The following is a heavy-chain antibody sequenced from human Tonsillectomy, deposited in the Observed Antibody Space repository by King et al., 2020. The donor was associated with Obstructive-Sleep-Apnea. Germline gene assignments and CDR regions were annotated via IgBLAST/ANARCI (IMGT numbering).Heavy chain of an antibody. V-gene: IGHV3-7*03. D-gene: IGHD3-10*01. CDR1: GFTFSSYW. Sequence: VQLVESGGGLVQPGGSLRLSCAASGFTFSSYWMSWVRQAPGKGLEWVANIKQDGSEKYYVGSVKGRFTISRDNAKNSLYLQMNSLRAEDTAVYYCVRDAAWPGGTPFDYWGQGTLVTVSS. CDR3: VRDAAWPGGTPFDY. CDR2: IKQDGSEK. J-gene: IGHJ4*02.